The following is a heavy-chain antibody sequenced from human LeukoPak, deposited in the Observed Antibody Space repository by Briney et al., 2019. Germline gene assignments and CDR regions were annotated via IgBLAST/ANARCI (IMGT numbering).Heavy chain of an antibody. Sequence: GGSLRLSCAASGFTFSSYWMHWVRQAPGKGLVWVSRINSDGSSTSYADSVKGRFTISRDNSKNTLYLQMNSLRAEDTAVYYCAKDEDIVVVVAATLGYWGQGTLVTVSS. V-gene: IGHV3-74*01. D-gene: IGHD2-15*01. CDR1: GFTFSSYW. CDR3: AKDEDIVVVVAATLGY. J-gene: IGHJ4*02. CDR2: INSDGSST.